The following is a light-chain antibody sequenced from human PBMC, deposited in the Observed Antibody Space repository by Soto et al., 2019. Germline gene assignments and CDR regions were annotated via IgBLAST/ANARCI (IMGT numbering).Light chain of an antibody. J-gene: IGKJ1*01. CDR1: QSISSY. CDR3: LQYNGYYRT. V-gene: IGKV1-5*01. Sequence: IQLSPSTSSLSPAVGDRVTITSRASQSISSYLNWYQQKPGKAPNLLIFDASTLESGVPSRFSGSGSGTTFTLTISSLQSDDFATYYCLQYNGYYRTFGQGTKVDIK. CDR2: DAS.